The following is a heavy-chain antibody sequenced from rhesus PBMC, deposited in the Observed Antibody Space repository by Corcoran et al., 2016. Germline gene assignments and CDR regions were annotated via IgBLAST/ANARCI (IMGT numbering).Heavy chain of an antibody. D-gene: IGHD6-31*01. J-gene: IGHJ4*01. Sequence: QLQLQESGPGLVKPSETLSLTCAVSGYSISSGYGWSWIRQPPGKGLEWIGYISYSGSNSYNPSLKRLVTISRDTSKNQFSLKLSSVTAADTAVYYCAREGGYSSGWVDYWGQGVLVTVSS. V-gene: IGHV4-122*02. CDR1: GYSISSGYG. CDR3: AREGGYSSGWVDY. CDR2: ISYSGSN.